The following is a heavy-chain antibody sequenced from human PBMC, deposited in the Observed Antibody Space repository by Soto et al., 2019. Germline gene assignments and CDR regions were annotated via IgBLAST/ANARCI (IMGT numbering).Heavy chain of an antibody. CDR1: GDTFSSYI. CDR3: ARRRYCAYDCYHKRYYGIDV. V-gene: IGHV1-69*08. J-gene: IGHJ6*04. Sequence: QVQLVQSGAEVKKPGSSVRVSCRSSGDTFSSYIVNWLRLAPGRGLEWMGEVIPVLTTTDYAQNCRGGVTISADRATNTVYLDLSSVRSDETAVYYCARRRYCAYDCYHKRYYGIDVWGEGSLVTVAS. D-gene: IGHD2-21*02. CDR2: VIPVLTTT.